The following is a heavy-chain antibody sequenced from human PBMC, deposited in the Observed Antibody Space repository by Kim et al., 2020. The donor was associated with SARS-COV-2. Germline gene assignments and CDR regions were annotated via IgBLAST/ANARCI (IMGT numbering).Heavy chain of an antibody. J-gene: IGHJ4*02. Sequence: GGSLRLSCAGSLFTFIIYFIIFFLHSPFNFLYFFSSIIHTFYITDYSYSIKGLFTISIDNSKNTLYLQMNSLRADDTALYYCAIRGSNYGAYNYWGQGTLVTVS. CDR1: LFTFIIYF. V-gene: IGHV3-23*01. D-gene: IGHD4-17*01. CDR2: IIHTFYIT. CDR3: AIRGSNYGAYNY.